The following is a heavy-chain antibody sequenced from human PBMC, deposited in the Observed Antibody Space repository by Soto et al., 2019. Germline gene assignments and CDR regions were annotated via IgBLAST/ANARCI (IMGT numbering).Heavy chain of an antibody. D-gene: IGHD2-15*01. V-gene: IGHV3-33*01. CDR1: GFTFSSYG. CDR3: ARDPLPLYCSGGSCYSGFLDV. Sequence: PGGSLRLSCAASGFTFSSYGMHWVRQAPGKGLEWVAVIWYDGSNKYYADSVKGRFTISRDNSKNTLYLQMSSLRAEDTAVYYCARDPLPLYCSGGSCYSGFLDVWGQGTTVTVSS. CDR2: IWYDGSNK. J-gene: IGHJ6*02.